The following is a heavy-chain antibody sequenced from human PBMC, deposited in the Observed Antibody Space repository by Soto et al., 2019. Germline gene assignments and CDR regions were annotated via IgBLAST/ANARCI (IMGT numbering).Heavy chain of an antibody. J-gene: IGHJ4*02. CDR3: ARDLSSSGWYSFDY. V-gene: IGHV3-30*04. D-gene: IGHD6-19*01. Sequence: GGSLRLSCAGSGFTFSNFEMHWVRQAPGKGLEWVAFIYHDGSNKYYADSVKGRFTISRDSSKNTLYLQMDSLRAEDTAVYYCARDLSSSGWYSFDYWGQGTLVTVSS. CDR2: IYHDGSNK. CDR1: GFTFSNFE.